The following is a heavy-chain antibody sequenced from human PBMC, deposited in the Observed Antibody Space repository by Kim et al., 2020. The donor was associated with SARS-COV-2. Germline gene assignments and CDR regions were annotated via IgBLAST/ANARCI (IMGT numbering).Heavy chain of an antibody. D-gene: IGHD3-3*01. CDR3: AKGSTEAGRIIGSTFLDS. Sequence: RGRSTISRDSSKNTLYLQMNSLRPDDTAVYYCAKGSTEAGRIIGSTFLDSWGQGTLVTVSS. V-gene: IGHV3-23*01. J-gene: IGHJ4*02.